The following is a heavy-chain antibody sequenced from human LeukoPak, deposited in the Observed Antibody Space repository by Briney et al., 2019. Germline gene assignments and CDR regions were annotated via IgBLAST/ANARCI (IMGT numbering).Heavy chain of an antibody. CDR3: ARVNGARVLFFDY. V-gene: IGHV1-2*02. D-gene: IGHD2-8*01. CDR1: GYTFTGYY. CDR2: INPNSGGT. Sequence: ASVKVSCKASGYTFTGYYMHWVRQAPGQGLEWMGWINPNSGGTNYAQKFQGRVTMTRDTSISTAYMELSRLRSDDTAVYYCARVNGARVLFFDYWGQGTLVTVSS. J-gene: IGHJ4*02.